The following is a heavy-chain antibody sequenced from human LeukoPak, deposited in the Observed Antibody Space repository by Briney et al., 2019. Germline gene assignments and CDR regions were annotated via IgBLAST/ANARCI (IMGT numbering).Heavy chain of an antibody. J-gene: IGHJ4*02. CDR2: INTDGRTT. CDR1: GFTFNNHW. V-gene: IGHV3-74*01. CDR3: GRDVNWNQIDY. Sequence: GGSLRLSCAASGFTFNNHWMHWVRQAPGKGLVWISRINTDGRTTDYADSVKGRSTISRDNAKNTLYLQMNSLRAEDTAVYYCGRDVNWNQIDYWGQGSLVTVSS. D-gene: IGHD1-20*01.